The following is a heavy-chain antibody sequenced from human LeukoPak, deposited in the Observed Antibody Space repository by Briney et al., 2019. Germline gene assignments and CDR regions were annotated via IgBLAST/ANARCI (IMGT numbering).Heavy chain of an antibody. Sequence: SQTLSLTCAISGDSVSSNSAAWNWIRQSPSRGLESLGRTYYRSKWYHDYAASVKGRMSISSDTLTNQFSLHLNSVTPEDTAVYYCARAMAISGNNCFDPWGQGSLVTVSS. CDR3: ARAMAISGNNCFDP. V-gene: IGHV6-1*01. CDR1: GDSVSSNSAA. J-gene: IGHJ5*02. D-gene: IGHD5-24*01. CDR2: TYYRSKWYH.